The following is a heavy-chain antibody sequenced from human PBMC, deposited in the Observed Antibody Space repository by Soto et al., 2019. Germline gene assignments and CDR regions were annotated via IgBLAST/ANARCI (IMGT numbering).Heavy chain of an antibody. CDR1: GFTFSSYS. J-gene: IGHJ6*03. CDR2: ISSSSSYI. D-gene: IGHD4-17*01. CDR3: AREESYGDLKHYYYYMDV. V-gene: IGHV3-21*01. Sequence: EVQLVESGGGLVKPGGSLRLSCAASGFTFSSYSMNWVRQAPGKGLEWVSSISSSSSYIYYADSVKGRFTISRDNAKNSLYLQMNSLRAEDTAVYYCAREESYGDLKHYYYYMDVWGKGTTVTVSS.